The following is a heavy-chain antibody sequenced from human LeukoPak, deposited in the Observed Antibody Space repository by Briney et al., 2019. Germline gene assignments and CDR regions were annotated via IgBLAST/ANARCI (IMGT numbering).Heavy chain of an antibody. CDR3: ARSSTSEPPNWFDP. CDR1: GYSISGGYY. Sequence: SETLSLTCTVSGYSISGGYYWGWIRQPPGKGLEWIGSIYHSGSTYYNPSLKSRVTISVDTSKNQFSLKLSSVTAADTAVYYCARSSTSEPPNWFDPWGQGTLVTVSS. V-gene: IGHV4-38-2*02. D-gene: IGHD2-2*01. CDR2: IYHSGST. J-gene: IGHJ5*02.